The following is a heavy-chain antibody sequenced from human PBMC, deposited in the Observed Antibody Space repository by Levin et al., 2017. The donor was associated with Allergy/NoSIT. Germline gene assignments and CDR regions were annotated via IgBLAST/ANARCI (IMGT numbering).Heavy chain of an antibody. CDR2: INHSGST. D-gene: IGHD3-3*01. V-gene: IGHV4-34*01. J-gene: IGHJ4*02. CDR1: GGSFSGYY. CDR3: ARVYYDFWSGYLISP. Sequence: SETLSLTCAVYGGSFSGYYWSWIRQPPGKGLEWIGEINHSGSTNYNPSLKSRVTISVDTSKNQFSLKLSSVTAADTAVYYCARVYYDFWSGYLISPWGQGTLVTVSS.